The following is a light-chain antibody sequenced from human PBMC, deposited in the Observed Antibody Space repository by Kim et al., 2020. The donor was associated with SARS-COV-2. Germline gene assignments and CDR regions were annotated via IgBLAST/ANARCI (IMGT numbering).Light chain of an antibody. CDR1: QSVSSSY. CDR3: QQYGSSPWT. V-gene: IGKV3-20*01. J-gene: IGKJ1*01. Sequence: SPGERAALSCSASQSVSSSYLAWYQQKPGQAPRLLIYGASSRATGIPDRFSGSGSGTDFTLTISRLEPEDFVVYYCQQYGSSPWTFGQGTKVDIK. CDR2: GAS.